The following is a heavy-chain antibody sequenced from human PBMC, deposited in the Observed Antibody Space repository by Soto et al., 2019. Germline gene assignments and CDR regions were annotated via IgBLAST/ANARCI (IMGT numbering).Heavy chain of an antibody. J-gene: IGHJ6*02. D-gene: IGHD3-3*01. CDR2: MNPNSGNT. CDR3: ARVGKYYDFWSGYYGYYYYGMDV. Sequence: ASVKVSCKASGYTFTSYDINWVRQATGQGLEWMGWMNPNSGNTGYAQKFQGRVTMTRNTSISTAYMELSSLRSEDTAVYYCARVGKYYDFWSGYYGYYYYGMDVWGQGTTVTVSS. CDR1: GYTFTSYD. V-gene: IGHV1-8*01.